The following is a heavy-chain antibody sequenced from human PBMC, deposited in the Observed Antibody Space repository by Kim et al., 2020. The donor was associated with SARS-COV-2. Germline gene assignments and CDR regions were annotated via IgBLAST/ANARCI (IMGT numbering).Heavy chain of an antibody. V-gene: IGHV4-59*08. CDR3: ARRDGSGSFNYHYYGMDV. J-gene: IGHJ6*02. CDR1: GGSISNYY. CDR2: IHDSRST. D-gene: IGHD3-10*01. Sequence: SETLSLTCTVSGGSISNYYWNWIRQPPGKGLEWIGYIHDSRSTNYNPSLKSRLTISVDTSQNQFSLKLSSVTAADTAVYYCARRDGSGSFNYHYYGMDVWGQGTTVTVSS.